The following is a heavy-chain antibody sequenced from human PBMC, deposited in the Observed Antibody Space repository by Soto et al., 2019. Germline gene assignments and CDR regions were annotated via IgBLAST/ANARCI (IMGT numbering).Heavy chain of an antibody. CDR2: IYHSGTT. CDR1: GGSISSSKW. V-gene: IGHV4-4*02. D-gene: IGHD1-26*01. J-gene: IGHJ4*02. CDR3: AGREDGGAKFDY. Sequence: QVQLQESGPGLVKPSGTLSLTCAVSGGSISSSKWWTWVRQPPGKGLEWIGEIYHSGTTNCNPSLKSRVTISVDKSKNQFSLKLSSVTAADTAVYYCAGREDGGAKFDYWGQGTLVTVSS.